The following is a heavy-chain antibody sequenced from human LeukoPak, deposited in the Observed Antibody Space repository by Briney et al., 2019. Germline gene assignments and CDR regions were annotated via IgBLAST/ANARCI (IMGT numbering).Heavy chain of an antibody. D-gene: IGHD3-22*01. CDR3: ARHFFPIVVVPTGAFDI. CDR2: IYYSGST. CDR1: GGSISSYY. J-gene: IGHJ3*02. V-gene: IGHV4-59*08. Sequence: SETLSLTCTVSGGSISSYYWSWIRQPPGKGLEWIGYIYYSGSTNYNPSLKSRVTISVDTSKNQFSLKLSSVTAADTAVYYCARHFFPIVVVPTGAFDIWGQGTMVTVSS.